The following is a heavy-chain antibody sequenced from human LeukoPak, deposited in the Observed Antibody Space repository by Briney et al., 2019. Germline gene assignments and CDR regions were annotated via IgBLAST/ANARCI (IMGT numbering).Heavy chain of an antibody. CDR1: GFTFSDYY. CDR3: APSGLRGSYSFDY. J-gene: IGHJ4*02. V-gene: IGHV3-11*06. Sequence: GGSLRLSCAASGFTFSDYYMSWIRQAPGKGLEWVSSISSSSSYIYYADSVKGRFTISRDNAKNSLYLQMNSLRAEDTAVYYCAPSGLRGSYSFDYWGQGTLVTVSS. D-gene: IGHD1-26*01. CDR2: ISSSSSYI.